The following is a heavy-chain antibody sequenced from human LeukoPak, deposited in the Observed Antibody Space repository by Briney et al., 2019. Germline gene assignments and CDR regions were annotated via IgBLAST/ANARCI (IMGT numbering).Heavy chain of an antibody. CDR2: INPDSGGT. V-gene: IGHV1-2*02. D-gene: IGHD2-15*01. J-gene: IGHJ4*02. CDR1: GYTFTDYY. Sequence: ASVKVSCKASGYTFTDYYIHWVRQAPGQGLEWMGWINPDSGGTNYAQNFQGRVTMTRDTSITTAYMELSSLRSEDTAVYYCAREITPYYFHYWGQGTLITVSS. CDR3: AREITPYYFHY.